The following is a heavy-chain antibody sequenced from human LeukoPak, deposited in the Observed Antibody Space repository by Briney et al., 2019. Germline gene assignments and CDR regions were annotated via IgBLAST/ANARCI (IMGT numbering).Heavy chain of an antibody. CDR1: GFTFTNYD. D-gene: IGHD2-21*02. Sequence: VASVKVSCKASGFTFTNYDINWVRQATGQGLEWMGWMNPKSGNTGYAQKFQGRVTMTRDTSISTAYMELSRLRSDDTAVYYCARDMVVTANNFDYWGQGTLVTVSS. CDR2: MNPKSGNT. V-gene: IGHV1-8*01. J-gene: IGHJ4*02. CDR3: ARDMVVTANNFDY.